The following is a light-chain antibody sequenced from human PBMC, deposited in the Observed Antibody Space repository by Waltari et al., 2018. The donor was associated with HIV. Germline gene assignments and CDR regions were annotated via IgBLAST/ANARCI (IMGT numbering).Light chain of an antibody. CDR1: TSDVGGYHS. Sequence: QSALTRPAAVSGSPGQSITIPCPGLTSDVGGYHSVSWYKQHPAKAPKPVILDVRNRPLGVSNRSSGSKSGNTASLPISGLQAEDEAYYYCSSYTNSDTVVFGGGTKVTVL. CDR2: DVR. CDR3: SSYTNSDTVV. J-gene: IGLJ2*01. V-gene: IGLV2-14*03.